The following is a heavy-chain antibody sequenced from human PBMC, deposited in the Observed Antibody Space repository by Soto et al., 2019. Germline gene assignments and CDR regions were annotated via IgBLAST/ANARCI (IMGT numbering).Heavy chain of an antibody. Sequence: ASETLSLTCTVSGGSISSGDYYWSWIRQPPGKGLEWIGYIYYSGSTYYNPSLKSRVTISVDTSKNQFSLKLSSVTAADTAVYYCARAYYDFWSGYYPNQNFFDYWGQGTLVTVSS. D-gene: IGHD3-3*01. CDR1: GGSISSGDYY. CDR2: IYYSGST. V-gene: IGHV4-30-4*01. CDR3: ARAYYDFWSGYYPNQNFFDY. J-gene: IGHJ4*02.